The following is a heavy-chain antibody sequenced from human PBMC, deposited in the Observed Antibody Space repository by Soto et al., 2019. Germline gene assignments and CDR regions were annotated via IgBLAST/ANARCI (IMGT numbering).Heavy chain of an antibody. J-gene: IGHJ6*03. CDR3: ARDRPGSRDNYYYYMDV. V-gene: IGHV3-33*01. CDR1: GFTFNNYG. Sequence: QLQLVESGGGVVRPGSSLRLSCAASGFTFNNYGMHWVRQAPGKGLEWVAVIWYDGVNNYYVDSVKGRFTISRDDSKNRLYLQMNSLRGEDTAVYYCARDRPGSRDNYYYYMDVWGVGTTVTVSS. D-gene: IGHD3-10*01. CDR2: IWYDGVNN.